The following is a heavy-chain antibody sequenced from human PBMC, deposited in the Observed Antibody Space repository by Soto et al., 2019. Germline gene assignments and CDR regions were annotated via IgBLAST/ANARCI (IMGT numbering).Heavy chain of an antibody. Sequence: EVHLVESGGGLVQPGGSLRLSCVASAFSFANYDMHWVRQVTGRGLEWVSGIGMAGDTYYSISVKGRFIISRENAKDSLFLQMNSLTPDDTAVYYCTRVISFGYPLPHRYFDSCGQGTLVTVSS. CDR2: IGMAGDT. J-gene: IGHJ4*02. V-gene: IGHV3-13*01. D-gene: IGHD3-10*01. CDR3: TRVISFGYPLPHRYFDS. CDR1: AFSFANYD.